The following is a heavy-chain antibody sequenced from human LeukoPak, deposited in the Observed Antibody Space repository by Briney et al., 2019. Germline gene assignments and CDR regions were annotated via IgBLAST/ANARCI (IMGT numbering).Heavy chain of an antibody. V-gene: IGHV3-74*01. Sequence: GGSLRLSCAASGFTLSSYWMHWVRQAPGKGLVWVSRINRDGSSTNYADSVKGRFTISRDNAKNTLYLQMNSLRAEDTAVYYCARVPYVFDIWGQGTMVTVSS. CDR2: INRDGSST. CDR1: GFTLSSYW. CDR3: ARVPYVFDI. J-gene: IGHJ3*02.